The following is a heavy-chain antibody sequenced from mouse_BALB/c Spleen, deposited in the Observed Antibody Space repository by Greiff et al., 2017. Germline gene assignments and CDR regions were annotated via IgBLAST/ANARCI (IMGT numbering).Heavy chain of an antibody. CDR2: ISSGGSYT. V-gene: IGHV5-6*02. CDR1: GFTFSSYG. Sequence: DVKLVESGGDLVKPGGSLKLSCAASGFTFSSYGMSWVRQTPDKRLEWVATISSGGSYTYYPDSVKGRFTISRDNAKNTLYLQMSSLKSEDTAMYYCARHGVGYFDYWGQGTTLTVSS. D-gene: IGHD1-1*01. J-gene: IGHJ2*01. CDR3: ARHGVGYFDY.